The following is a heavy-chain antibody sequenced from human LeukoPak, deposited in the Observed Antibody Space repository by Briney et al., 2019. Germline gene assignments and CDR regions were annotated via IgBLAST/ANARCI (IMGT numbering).Heavy chain of an antibody. CDR1: GYTFTNYD. CDR3: GKRIDFWSGYCFDY. CDR2: MNPNSGKT. Sequence: ASVKVSFKASGYTFTNYDINWVRQAPGQGLEWMGWMNPNSGKTGYAQKFQGRVTMTRNNSISTAYMELSSLRSEDTAVYYCGKRIDFWSGYCFDYWGRGTLVTVCS. J-gene: IGHJ4*02. D-gene: IGHD3-3*01. V-gene: IGHV1-8*01.